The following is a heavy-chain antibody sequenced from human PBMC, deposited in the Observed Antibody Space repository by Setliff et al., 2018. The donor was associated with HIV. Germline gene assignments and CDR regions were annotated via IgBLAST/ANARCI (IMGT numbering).Heavy chain of an antibody. J-gene: IGHJ3*02. CDR1: GASVSSHS. CDR2: FYVSGNT. D-gene: IGHD3-10*01. CDR3: ARPIVRGLEAFDI. Sequence: SETLSLTCTVSGASVSSHSWSWIRQSPGRGLEWIGSFYVSGNTHYNPSLKSRVSFSIDTSKNQFSLRLGSLTAADTAIFYCARPIVRGLEAFDIWGQGTLVTVSS. V-gene: IGHV4-59*02.